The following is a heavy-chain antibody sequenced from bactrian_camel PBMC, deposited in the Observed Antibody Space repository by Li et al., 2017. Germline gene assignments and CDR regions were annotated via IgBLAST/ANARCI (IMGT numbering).Heavy chain of an antibody. Sequence: HVQLVESGGGSVQAGESLRLSCAVSGYMDTTYCMAWLRRAPGKAVEGVAAIDSDGRTRSADSVKGRFTISMSRDNDKITLYLQMDSLKPEDSAMYYCAAEEIPCMVGGGMAKKDDFGFWGQGTQVTVS. V-gene: IGHV3S26*01. CDR2: IDSDGRT. D-gene: IGHD1*01. CDR3: AAEEIPCMVGGGMAKKDDFGF. J-gene: IGHJ6*01. CDR1: GYMDTTYC.